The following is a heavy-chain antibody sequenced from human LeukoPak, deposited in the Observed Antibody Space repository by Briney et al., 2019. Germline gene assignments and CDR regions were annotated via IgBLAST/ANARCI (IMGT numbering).Heavy chain of an antibody. CDR3: ARVRGGELLWFGELSERYAFDI. CDR1: GFSFTTYW. J-gene: IGHJ3*02. V-gene: IGHV3-7*01. Sequence: GGSLRLSCAASGFSFTTYWMSWVRQAPGKGLEWVANINQDGTEKYYVDSVKGRFTISRDNAKNTLYLQMNSLRAKDTAVYYCARVRGGELLWFGELSERYAFDIWGQGTMVTVSS. D-gene: IGHD3-10*01. CDR2: INQDGTEK.